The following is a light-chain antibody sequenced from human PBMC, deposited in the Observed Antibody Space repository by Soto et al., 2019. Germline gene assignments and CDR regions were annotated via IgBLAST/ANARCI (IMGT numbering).Light chain of an antibody. J-gene: IGLJ1*01. CDR2: EVT. Sequence: QSALTQPASVSGSPGQSVTISCTGTRRDVGGYNYVSWYQQYSGKSPKLLIYEVTHRPSGVSNRFSGSKSGNTASLTISALQAEDEADYYCSSYTISNTLPFVFGTGTKVTVL. V-gene: IGLV2-14*01. CDR1: RRDVGGYNY. CDR3: SSYTISNTLPFV.